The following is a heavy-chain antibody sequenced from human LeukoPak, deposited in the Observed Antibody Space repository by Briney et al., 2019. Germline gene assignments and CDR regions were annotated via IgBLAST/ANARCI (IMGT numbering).Heavy chain of an antibody. CDR3: AKIGVIGLWYFDL. Sequence: GGSLRLSCAASEFTFSSCGMSWVRQAPGKGLEWVSSISNGGDYTYYADSVKDRFTISRDNSKNTLYLQMNSLRAEDTAVYYCAKIGVIGLWYFDLWGRGTLATVSS. CDR1: EFTFSSCG. D-gene: IGHD3-10*01. J-gene: IGHJ2*01. V-gene: IGHV3-23*01. CDR2: ISNGGDYT.